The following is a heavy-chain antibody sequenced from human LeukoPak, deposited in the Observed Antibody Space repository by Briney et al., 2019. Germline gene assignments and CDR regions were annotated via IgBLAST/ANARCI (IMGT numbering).Heavy chain of an antibody. Sequence: GGSLRLSCAASGFTFNTYAMSWVRQAPGKGLEWVSSISGSGGSTFYADSVKGRFTISRDNSKNTLYLQMNSLRAEDTAVYYCAKVPLYCSGGSCSDYWGQGTLVTVSS. CDR1: GFTFNTYA. CDR3: AKVPLYCSGGSCSDY. V-gene: IGHV3-23*01. J-gene: IGHJ4*02. D-gene: IGHD2-15*01. CDR2: ISGSGGST.